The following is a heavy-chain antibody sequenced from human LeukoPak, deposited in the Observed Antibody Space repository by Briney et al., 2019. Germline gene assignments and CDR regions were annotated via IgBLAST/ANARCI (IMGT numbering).Heavy chain of an antibody. CDR3: ARCLTGYYRYYYYYMDV. Sequence: PSETLSLTCTVSGGSISSSSFYWGWIRQPPGKGLEWIGTIYYSGSTFYNPSLKSRVTISVDTSKNQFSLKLSSVTAADTAVYYCARCLTGYYRYYYYYMDVWGKGTTVTVSS. CDR2: IYYSGST. D-gene: IGHD3-9*01. V-gene: IGHV4-39*07. CDR1: GGSISSSSFY. J-gene: IGHJ6*03.